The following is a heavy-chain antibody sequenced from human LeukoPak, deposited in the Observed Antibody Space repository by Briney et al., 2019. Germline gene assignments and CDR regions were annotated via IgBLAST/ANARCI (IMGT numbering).Heavy chain of an antibody. CDR1: GGSFSGYY. CDR3: ARGLDQLLNWFDP. CDR2: INHSGST. Sequence: SETLSLTCAVYGGSFSGYYWSWIRQPPGKGLGWIGEINHSGSTNYNPSLKSRVTISVDTSKNQFSLKLSTVTAADTAVYYCARGLDQLLNWFDPWGQGTLVTVSS. J-gene: IGHJ5*02. D-gene: IGHD2-2*01. V-gene: IGHV4-34*01.